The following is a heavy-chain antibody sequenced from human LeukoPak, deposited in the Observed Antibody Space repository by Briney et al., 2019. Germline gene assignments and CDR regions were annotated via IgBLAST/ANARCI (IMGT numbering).Heavy chain of an antibody. CDR2: IYYSGST. Sequence: SETLSLTCTVSGGSISSGGYYWSWIRQHPGKGLEWIGYIYYSGSTYYNPSLKSRVTISVDTSKNQFSLKLSSVTAADTAVYYCARVGRYCSGGSCFTRYYFDYWGQGTLVTVSS. J-gene: IGHJ4*02. CDR3: ARVGRYCSGGSCFTRYYFDY. D-gene: IGHD2-15*01. CDR1: GGSISSGGYY. V-gene: IGHV4-31*03.